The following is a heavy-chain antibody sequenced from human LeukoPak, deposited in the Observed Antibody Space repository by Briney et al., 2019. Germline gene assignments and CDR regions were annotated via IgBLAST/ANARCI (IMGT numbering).Heavy chain of an antibody. Sequence: SVKVSCKASGGTFSSYAISWVRQAPGQGLEWMGGIIPIFGTANYAQKFQGRVTVTADESTSTAYMELSSLRSEDTAVYYCARDRRDGYNPFDYWGQGTLVTVSS. CDR2: IIPIFGTA. CDR3: ARDRRDGYNPFDY. D-gene: IGHD5-24*01. CDR1: GGTFSSYA. J-gene: IGHJ4*02. V-gene: IGHV1-69*13.